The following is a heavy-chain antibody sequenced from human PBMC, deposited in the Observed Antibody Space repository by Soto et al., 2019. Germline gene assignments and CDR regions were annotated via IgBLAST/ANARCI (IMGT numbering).Heavy chain of an antibody. Sequence: EVQLVESGGGLVQPGGSLRLSCAASGFTVSSNYMSWVRQAPGKGLEWVSVIYSGGSTYYADSVKGRFTISRDNSKNTLYLQMNSLRAEYTAVYYCAIEARGYCSSTSCLGYYYYYYMDVWGKGTTVTVSS. CDR3: AIEARGYCSSTSCLGYYYYYYMDV. D-gene: IGHD2-2*01. J-gene: IGHJ6*03. V-gene: IGHV3-66*01. CDR1: GFTVSSNY. CDR2: IYSGGST.